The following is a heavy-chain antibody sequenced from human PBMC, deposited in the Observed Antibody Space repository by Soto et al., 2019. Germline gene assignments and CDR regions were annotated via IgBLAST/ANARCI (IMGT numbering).Heavy chain of an antibody. J-gene: IGHJ4*02. CDR3: ARDNGRKQWLVRGYFDY. CDR2: IYYSGST. V-gene: IGHV4-59*01. CDR1: GGSISSYY. D-gene: IGHD6-19*01. Sequence: LSLTCTVSGGSISSYYWSWIRQPPGKGLEWIGYIYYSGSTNYNPPLKSRVTISVDTSKNQFSLKLSSVTAADTAVYYCARDNGRKQWLVRGYFDYWGQGTLVTVSS.